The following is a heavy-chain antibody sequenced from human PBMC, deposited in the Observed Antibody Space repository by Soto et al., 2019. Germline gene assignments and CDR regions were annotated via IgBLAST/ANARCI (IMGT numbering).Heavy chain of an antibody. Sequence: GGSLRLSCAASGFSFTTYGMSWVRQAPGKGLEWVSDISSTGLYTYLADSVRGRFTISRDNSKNTLYLQMNSLRVDDTAVYFCTKSWLFEKNWFDPWGQGTLVTVSS. CDR3: TKSWLFEKNWFDP. D-gene: IGHD3-22*01. CDR1: GFSFTTYG. CDR2: ISSTGLYT. V-gene: IGHV3-23*01. J-gene: IGHJ5*02.